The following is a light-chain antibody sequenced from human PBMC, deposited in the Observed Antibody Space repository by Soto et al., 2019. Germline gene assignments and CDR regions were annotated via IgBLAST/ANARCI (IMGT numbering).Light chain of an antibody. V-gene: IGKV3-15*01. CDR2: GAS. Sequence: EIVMTQSPATLSVSPGERATLSCRVTHSVSNNLAWYQQKPGQAPRLLIYGASTRATGIAARFSGSGSGTEFTLTISSLQAEDFAVYYCQQYDNWPSWTFGQGTKVEIK. CDR3: QQYDNWPSWT. J-gene: IGKJ1*01. CDR1: HSVSNN.